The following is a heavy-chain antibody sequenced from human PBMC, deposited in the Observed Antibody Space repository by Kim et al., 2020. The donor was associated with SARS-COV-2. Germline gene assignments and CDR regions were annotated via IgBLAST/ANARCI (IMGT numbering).Heavy chain of an antibody. J-gene: IGHJ3*02. CDR3: AKMPYGSGNYEWIVDI. Sequence: SVKGRFAISGDNSKNTLYRQMNSLRAEDTAVYFCAKMPYGSGNYEWIVDIWGQGTMVTVSS. D-gene: IGHD3-10*01. V-gene: IGHV3-23*03.